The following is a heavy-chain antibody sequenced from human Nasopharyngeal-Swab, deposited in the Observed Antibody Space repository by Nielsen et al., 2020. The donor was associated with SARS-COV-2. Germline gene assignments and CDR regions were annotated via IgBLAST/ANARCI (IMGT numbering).Heavy chain of an antibody. D-gene: IGHD2-21*01. CDR2: TRYDGSSK. J-gene: IGHJ6*02. Sequence: GESLKISCTASGFTFGDYAMSWFRQAPGKGLEWVAFTRYDGSSKYYADSVKGRFTISRDNSKNTLYLQMNSLRVEDTAVYYCAKAPYLRGLDVWGQGTTVTVSS. CDR1: GFTFGDYA. CDR3: AKAPYLRGLDV. V-gene: IGHV3-30*02.